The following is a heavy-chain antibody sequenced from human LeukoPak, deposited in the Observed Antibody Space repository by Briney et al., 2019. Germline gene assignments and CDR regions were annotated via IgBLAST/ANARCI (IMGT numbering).Heavy chain of an antibody. CDR1: GYTFTGYY. V-gene: IGHV1-2*02. D-gene: IGHD5-12*01. J-gene: IGHJ6*03. CDR3: ARGRGPHYMDV. Sequence: ASVKVSCKASGYTFTGYYMHWVRQAPGQGLEWMGWINPNSGGTNYAQKFQGRVTITRNTSISTAYMELSSLRSEDTAVYYCARGRGPHYMDVWGKGTTVTVSS. CDR2: INPNSGGT.